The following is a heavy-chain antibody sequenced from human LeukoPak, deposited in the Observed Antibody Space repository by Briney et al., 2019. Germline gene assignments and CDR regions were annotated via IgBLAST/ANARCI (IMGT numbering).Heavy chain of an antibody. V-gene: IGHV3-23*01. CDR2: ISGSGGST. D-gene: IGHD2-2*01. J-gene: IGHJ4*02. Sequence: ETLSLTCAVYGGSFSGYYWSWIRQAPGKGLEWVSAISGSGGSTYYADSVKGRFTISRDNSKNTLYLQMNSLRAEDTAVYYCAKPDIVVVPAAYFDYWGQGTLVTVSS. CDR3: AKPDIVVVPAAYFDY. CDR1: GGSFSGYY.